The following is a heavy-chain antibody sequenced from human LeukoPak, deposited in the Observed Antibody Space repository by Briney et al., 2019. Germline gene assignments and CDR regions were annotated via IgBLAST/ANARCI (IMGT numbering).Heavy chain of an antibody. V-gene: IGHV3-30*03. J-gene: IGHJ6*02. CDR1: GFTFSSYG. CDR2: ISYDGSNK. CDR3: ARERYGMDV. Sequence: PGGSLRLSCAASGFTFSSYGMHWVRQAPGKGLEWVAVISYDGSNKYYADSVKGRFTISRDNSKNTLYLQMNSLRAEDTAVYYCARERYGMDVWGQGTTVTVSS.